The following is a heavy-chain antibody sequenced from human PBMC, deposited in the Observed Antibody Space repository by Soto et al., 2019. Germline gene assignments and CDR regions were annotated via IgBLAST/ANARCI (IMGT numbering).Heavy chain of an antibody. CDR1: VVPLSPKKEG. CDR3: AHIHSRTRYTTRVHGLGI. J-gene: IGHJ3*02. CDR2: IYWDDDK. V-gene: IGHV2-5*02. Sequence: SGPTKVDPKHTLTLNCAFFVVPLSPKKEGVGWIRQPPGKALEWLALIYWDDDKGYSPSLKSRLTITKDTSKNQVVLTMTNMDPVDTATYYCAHIHSRTRYTTRVHGLGICGQGTMVT. D-gene: IGHD3-22*01.